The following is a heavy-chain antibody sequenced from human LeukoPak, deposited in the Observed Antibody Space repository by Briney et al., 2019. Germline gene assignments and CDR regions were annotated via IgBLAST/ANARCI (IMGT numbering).Heavy chain of an antibody. CDR2: IYTSGST. Sequence: SETLSLTCTVSGGSISSYYWSWIRQPAGKGLEWIGRIYTSGSTNYNPSLKSRVTMSVDTSKNQFSLKLSSVTAADTAVYYCARDGRIVGASLQLSDAFDIWGQGTMVTVSS. CDR3: ARDGRIVGASLQLSDAFDI. J-gene: IGHJ3*02. V-gene: IGHV4-4*07. CDR1: GGSISSYY. D-gene: IGHD1-26*01.